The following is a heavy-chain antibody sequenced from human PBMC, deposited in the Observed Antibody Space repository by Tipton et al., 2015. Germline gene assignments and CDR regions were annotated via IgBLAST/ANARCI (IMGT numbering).Heavy chain of an antibody. CDR1: GYSISSGYY. CDR2: IYYSGST. D-gene: IGHD6-13*01. J-gene: IGHJ4*02. CDR3: ARAQGSAAPFDY. Sequence: LRLSCALSGYSISSGYYWGWIRQPPGKGLEWIGYIYYSGSTNYNPSLKSRVSISVGTSKSQFFLKLNSVTAADTAVYFCARAQGSAAPFDYWGQGTLVTVSS. V-gene: IGHV4-38-2*01.